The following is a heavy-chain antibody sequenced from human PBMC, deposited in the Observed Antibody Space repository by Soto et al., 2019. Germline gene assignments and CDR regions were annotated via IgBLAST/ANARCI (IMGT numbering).Heavy chain of an antibody. CDR3: AKARSPYSGYDSSDY. CDR2: ISGSGGST. Sequence: GGSLRLSCAASGFTFSSYAMSWVRQAPGKGLEWVSAISGSGGSTYYADSVKGRFTISRDNSKNTLYLQMNSLRAEDTAVYYCAKARSPYSGYDSSDYWGQGTLVTVSS. CDR1: GFTFSSYA. J-gene: IGHJ4*02. V-gene: IGHV3-23*01. D-gene: IGHD5-12*01.